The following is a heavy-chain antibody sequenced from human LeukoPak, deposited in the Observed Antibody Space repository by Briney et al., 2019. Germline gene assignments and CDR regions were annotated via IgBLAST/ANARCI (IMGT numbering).Heavy chain of an antibody. CDR2: IKTDGSEK. Sequence: GGSLRLSCEGSGFTFSNYWMGWVRQAPGKGLQWVANIKTDGSEKYYVDSVKGRFTISRDNAKNSLYLQMNSLRAEDTAVYYCARADLRGYSLHYWGQGTLVTVSS. CDR1: GFTFSNYW. D-gene: IGHD5-18*01. CDR3: ARADLRGYSLHY. V-gene: IGHV3-7*01. J-gene: IGHJ4*02.